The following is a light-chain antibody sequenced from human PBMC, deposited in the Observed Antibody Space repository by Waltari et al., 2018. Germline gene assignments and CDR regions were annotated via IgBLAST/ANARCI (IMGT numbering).Light chain of an antibody. J-gene: IGLJ2*01. CDR1: NSDVGAYNY. Sequence: QSALTPPSSVSGSPGQSIPISSAGTNSDVGAYNYVSLYQQHPGKAPKLMIYDVNSRPSDISDRFSGSKSGNTASLTISGLQTEDEADYSCVSYASGSTSVIFGGGTRLTVL. CDR3: VSYASGSTSVI. V-gene: IGLV2-14*01. CDR2: DVN.